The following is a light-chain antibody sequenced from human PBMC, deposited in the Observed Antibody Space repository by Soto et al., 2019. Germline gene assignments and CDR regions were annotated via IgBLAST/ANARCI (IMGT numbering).Light chain of an antibody. CDR3: QQRSNCPA. CDR2: DAS. CDR1: QSVSSY. J-gene: IGKJ2*01. Sequence: EIVLKQSPATRSLSPGERATISYRARQSVSSYLAWYQQTPGQDHRLHIYDASNRATGIPARFSGSGSGTDFTLTISRLEHDDFAVYYCQQRSNCPAFGQGTKLEIK. V-gene: IGKV3-11*01.